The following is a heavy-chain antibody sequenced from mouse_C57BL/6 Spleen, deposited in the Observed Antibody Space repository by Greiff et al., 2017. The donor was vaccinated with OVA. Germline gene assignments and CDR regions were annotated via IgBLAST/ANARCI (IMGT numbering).Heavy chain of an antibody. CDR1: GYTFTSYW. Sequence: QVQLQQSGTELVKPGASVKLSCKASGYTFTSYWMHWVKQRPGQGLEWIGNINPSNGGTNYNEKFKSKATLTVDKSSSTAYMQLSSLTSEDSAVYYCARGDYDGDWYFDVWGTGTTVTVSS. CDR3: ARGDYDGDWYFDV. D-gene: IGHD2-4*01. J-gene: IGHJ1*03. CDR2: INPSNGGT. V-gene: IGHV1-53*01.